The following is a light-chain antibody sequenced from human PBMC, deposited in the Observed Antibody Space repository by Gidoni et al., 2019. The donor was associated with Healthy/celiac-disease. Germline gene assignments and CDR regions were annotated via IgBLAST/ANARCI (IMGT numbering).Light chain of an antibody. V-gene: IGKV3-15*01. CDR3: QQYNNWPRT. CDR1: QSVRSN. Sequence: EIVMTQSPATLSVSPGERATLSCRASQSVRSNLAWYQQKPGQAPRLLIYGASTRATGIPARFSGSGSWTEFTLTISSLQSEDFAVYYCQQYNNWPRTFXPXTKVEI. CDR2: GAS. J-gene: IGKJ1*01.